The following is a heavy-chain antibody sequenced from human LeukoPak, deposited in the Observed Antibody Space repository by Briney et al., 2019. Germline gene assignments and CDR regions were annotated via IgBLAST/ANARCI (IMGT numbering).Heavy chain of an antibody. J-gene: IGHJ6*03. V-gene: IGHV4-61*02. CDR1: GGSISSGSYY. CDR2: IYTSGST. D-gene: IGHD2-15*01. Sequence: SETLSLTCTVSGGSISSGSYYESWIRQPAGKGLEWIGRIYTSGSTNYNPALKSRVTISVDTSKNQFSLKLSSVTAADTAVYYCARDCRSTVAAKFYYYYYMDVWGKGTTVTVSS. CDR3: ARDCRSTVAAKFYYYYYMDV.